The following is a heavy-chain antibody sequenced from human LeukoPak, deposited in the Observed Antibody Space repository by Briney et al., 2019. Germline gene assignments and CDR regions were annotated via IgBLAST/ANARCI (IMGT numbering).Heavy chain of an antibody. CDR1: GYTFTSYG. J-gene: IGHJ4*02. CDR2: LSTYNNNT. CDR3: ARREQWLVGDDY. Sequence: ASVKVSCKASGYTFTSYGISWVRQAPGQGLEWMGWLSTYNNNTNYAQKLQGRVTMTTDTSTSTAYMELRSLRSDDTAVYYCARREQWLVGDDYWGQGTLVTVSS. V-gene: IGHV1-18*01. D-gene: IGHD6-19*01.